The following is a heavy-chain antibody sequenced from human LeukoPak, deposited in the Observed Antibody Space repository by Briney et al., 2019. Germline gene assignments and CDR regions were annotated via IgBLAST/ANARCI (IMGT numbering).Heavy chain of an antibody. D-gene: IGHD3-10*02. V-gene: IGHV3-48*03. J-gene: IGHJ4*02. CDR2: ISTSGSTT. CDR1: GFTFSDYE. CDR3: ARGALHVFDY. Sequence: GGSLRLSCAASGFTFSDYEINWVRQAPGKGLEWVSCISTSGSTTYYADSVKGRFTISRGNAKNSLFLQMNTLTAEDTAVYYCARGALHVFDYWGQGTLVTVSS.